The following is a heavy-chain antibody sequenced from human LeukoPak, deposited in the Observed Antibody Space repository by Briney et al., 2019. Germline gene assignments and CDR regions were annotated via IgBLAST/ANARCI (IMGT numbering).Heavy chain of an antibody. CDR2: IYHSGST. CDR3: ARARYCGGDCYSGFDY. J-gene: IGHJ4*02. CDR1: GGSLSSSNW. Sequence: SGTLSLTCAVSGGSLSSSNWWSWVRQPLGKGLEWIGEIYHSGSTSYNPSLKSRVTISVDKSKNQFSLKLSSVTAADTAVYYCARARYCGGDCYSGFDYWGQGTLVTVSS. D-gene: IGHD2-21*02. V-gene: IGHV4-4*02.